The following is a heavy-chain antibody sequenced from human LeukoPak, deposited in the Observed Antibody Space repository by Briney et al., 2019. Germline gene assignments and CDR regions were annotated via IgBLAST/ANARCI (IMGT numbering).Heavy chain of an antibody. CDR2: ISSSSSDI. CDR1: GFTFTIY. Sequence: GGSLRLSCAASGFTFTIYMNWVRQAPEKGLEWVSSISSSSSDIYYADSVKGRFTISRDNAKNSLYLQMNSLRPEDTAVYYCASWGTTVTTGQYYYGMDVWGQGTTVTVSS. J-gene: IGHJ6*02. CDR3: ASWGTTVTTGQYYYGMDV. V-gene: IGHV3-21*06. D-gene: IGHD4-17*01.